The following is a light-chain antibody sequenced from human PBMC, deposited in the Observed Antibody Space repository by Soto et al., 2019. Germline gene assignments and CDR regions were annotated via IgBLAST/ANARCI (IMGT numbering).Light chain of an antibody. V-gene: IGLV2-14*01. CDR1: SIDIGAYDY. Sequence: QTVVTKPDWVPGSLGLTITISCKGISIDIGAYDYVSWFQQHPGKAPKLMISEVNNRPSGVSNRFSGSKSGNTAYLTISGLQVEHDAGYFCFSFTTTSTHVFGPGTMVTVL. CDR2: EVN. CDR3: FSFTTTSTHV. J-gene: IGLJ1*01.